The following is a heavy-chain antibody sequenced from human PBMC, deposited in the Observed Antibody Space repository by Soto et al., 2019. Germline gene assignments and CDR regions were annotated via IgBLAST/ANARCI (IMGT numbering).Heavy chain of an antibody. V-gene: IGHV3-48*02. CDR3: AREGTRGGFLNWFDP. J-gene: IGHJ5*02. Sequence: EVQLVESGGGLVQPGGSLRLSCAASGFTFSSYSMNWVRQAPGKGLAWVSYISSSSSTIYYADSVKGRFTISRDNAKNSLYLQMNSLRDEDTAVYYCAREGTRGGFLNWFDPWGQGTLVTVSS. D-gene: IGHD3-10*01. CDR2: ISSSSSTI. CDR1: GFTFSSYS.